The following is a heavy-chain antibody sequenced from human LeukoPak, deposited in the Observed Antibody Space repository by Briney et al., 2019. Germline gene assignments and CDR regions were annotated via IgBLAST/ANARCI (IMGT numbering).Heavy chain of an antibody. V-gene: IGHV4-34*01. CDR3: ARASRCSGGSCYPGTYYGMDV. D-gene: IGHD2-15*01. Sequence: PSETLSLTCAVYGGSFSGYYWSWIRQPPGKGLEWIGEINHSGSTNYNPSLKSRVTISVDTSKNQFSLKLSSMTAADTAVYYCARASRCSGGSCYPGTYYGMDVWGKGTTVTVSS. CDR2: INHSGST. J-gene: IGHJ6*04. CDR1: GGSFSGYY.